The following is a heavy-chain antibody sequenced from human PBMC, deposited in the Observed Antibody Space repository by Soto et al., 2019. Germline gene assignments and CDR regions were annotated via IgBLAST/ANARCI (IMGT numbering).Heavy chain of an antibody. J-gene: IGHJ4*02. D-gene: IGHD3-16*02. V-gene: IGHV3-30-3*01. CDR1: GFTFSSYA. CDR2: ISYDGSNK. Sequence: LRLSCAASGFTFSSYAMHWVRQAPGKGLEWVAVISYDGSNKYYADSVKGRFTISRDNSKNTLYLQMNSLRAEDTAVYYCAREFLSEYYFDYWGQGTLVTVSS. CDR3: AREFLSEYYFDY.